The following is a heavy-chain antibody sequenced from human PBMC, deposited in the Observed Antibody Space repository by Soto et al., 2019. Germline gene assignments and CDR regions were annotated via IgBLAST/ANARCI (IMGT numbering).Heavy chain of an antibody. CDR1: GGTFNNYA. D-gene: IGHD2-2*01. CDR2: IIPMLGTV. V-gene: IGHV1-69*06. CDR3: ARVPCSITSGYSMDY. Sequence: QVRLVQSGTEVKRPGSSVKVSCKTSGGTFNNYAMSWVRQAPGHGLEWMGEIIPMLGTVNYAPKFQGRVTITADTSTITAYMELKKVRSDDTAVYYCARVPCSITSGYSMDYWGQGTLVTVSS. J-gene: IGHJ4*02.